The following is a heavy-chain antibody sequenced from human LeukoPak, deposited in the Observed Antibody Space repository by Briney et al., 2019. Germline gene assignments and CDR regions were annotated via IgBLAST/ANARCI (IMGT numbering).Heavy chain of an antibody. V-gene: IGHV4-39*07. CDR2: IYYSGST. CDR1: GGSISSSSYY. CDR3: ARGNSGNSYRRVAFDI. Sequence: SETLSLTCTVSGGSISSSSYYWGWIRQPPGKGLEWIGSIYYSGSTYYNPSLKSRVTISVDTSKNQFSLKLSSVTAADTAVYYCARGNSGNSYRRVAFDIWGQGTMVTVSS. D-gene: IGHD4-23*01. J-gene: IGHJ3*02.